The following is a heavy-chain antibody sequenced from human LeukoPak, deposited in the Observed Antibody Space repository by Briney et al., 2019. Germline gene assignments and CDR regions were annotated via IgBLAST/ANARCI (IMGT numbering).Heavy chain of an antibody. J-gene: IGHJ4*02. D-gene: IGHD5-12*01. CDR1: GYSISSGYY. V-gene: IGHV4-38-2*02. Sequence: SETLSLTCTVSGYSISSGYYWGWIRQPPGKGLEWIGSIYYSGSTYYNPSLKSRVTISVDTSKNQFSLKLSSVTAADTAVYYCARHDSGYSGYDPFDYWGQGTLVTVSS. CDR2: IYYSGST. CDR3: ARHDSGYSGYDPFDY.